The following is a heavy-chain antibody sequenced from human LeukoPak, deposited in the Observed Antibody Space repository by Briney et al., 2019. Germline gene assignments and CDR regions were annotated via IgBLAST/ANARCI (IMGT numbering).Heavy chain of an antibody. D-gene: IGHD6-13*01. V-gene: IGHV3-7*03. CDR3: VRDNPRQQGFAY. J-gene: IGHJ4*02. CDR2: INHNGNVN. CDR1: GFTFSSYW. Sequence: GGSLRLSCAASGFTFSSYWMNWARQAPGKGLEWVAIINHNGNVNYYVDSVKGRFTISRDNAKNSLYLQMSNLRAEDTAVYYCVRDNPRQQGFAYWGQGTLVTVSS.